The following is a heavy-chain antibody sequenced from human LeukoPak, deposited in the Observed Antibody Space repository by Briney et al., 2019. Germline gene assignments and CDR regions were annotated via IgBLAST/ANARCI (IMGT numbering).Heavy chain of an antibody. J-gene: IGHJ1*01. Sequence: GASVKVSCKASGDTFSSYAISWVRQAPGQGLEWMGGIIPIFGTANYAQKFQGRVTITTDESTSTAYMELSSLRSEDTAVYYCARDYSSGWYGYFQHWGQGTLVTVSS. D-gene: IGHD6-19*01. CDR1: GDTFSSYA. V-gene: IGHV1-69*05. CDR3: ARDYSSGWYGYFQH. CDR2: IIPIFGTA.